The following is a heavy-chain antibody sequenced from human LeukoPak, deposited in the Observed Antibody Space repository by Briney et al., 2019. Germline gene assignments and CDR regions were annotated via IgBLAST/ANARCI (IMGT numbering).Heavy chain of an antibody. CDR2: INSDGSST. J-gene: IGHJ6*04. D-gene: IGHD3-10*02. CDR3: AELGITMIGGV. V-gene: IGHV3-74*01. CDR1: GFTFSSYW. Sequence: PGGFLRLSCAASGFTFSSYWMHWVRQAPGKGLVWVSRINSDGSSTSYADSVRGRFSISRDNAKNTLYLQMNSLRAEDTAVYYCAELGITMIGGVWGKGTTVTISS.